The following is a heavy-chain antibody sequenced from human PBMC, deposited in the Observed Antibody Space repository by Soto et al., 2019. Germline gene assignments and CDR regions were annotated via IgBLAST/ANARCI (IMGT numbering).Heavy chain of an antibody. J-gene: IGHJ6*02. CDR3: ARDAGYCSSNSCYGVMDV. CDR2: IIPIFGTA. D-gene: IGHD2-2*01. Sequence: QVQLVQSGAEVKKPGSSVKVSCKASGGTFSSYAISWVRQAPGQGLEWMGGIIPIFGTANYAQKFQGRVTITADKSTSTAYMELSSLRSEDTAVYYCARDAGYCSSNSCYGVMDVWGQGTTVTVSS. CDR1: GGTFSSYA. V-gene: IGHV1-69*06.